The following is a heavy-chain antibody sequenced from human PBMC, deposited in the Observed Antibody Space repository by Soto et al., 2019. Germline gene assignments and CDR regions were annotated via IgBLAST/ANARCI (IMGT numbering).Heavy chain of an antibody. CDR3: ARRGWSRGDGMDV. J-gene: IGHJ6*02. CDR2: IYPGDSDT. CDR1: VYSFTSYW. Sequence: GESLKISCKGSVYSFTSYWIGWVRQMPGKGLEWMGIIYPGDSDTRYSPSFQGQVTISADKSISTAYLQWSSLKASDTAMYYCARRGWSRGDGMDVWGQGTTVTVSS. D-gene: IGHD3-16*01. V-gene: IGHV5-51*01.